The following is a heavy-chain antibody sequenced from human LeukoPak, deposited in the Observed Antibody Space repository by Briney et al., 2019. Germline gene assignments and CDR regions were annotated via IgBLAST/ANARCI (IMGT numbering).Heavy chain of an antibody. CDR3: ARDQYQNPLWYAVAGTFWFDP. D-gene: IGHD6-19*01. V-gene: IGHV6-1*01. CDR1: GDSFSSNSAA. J-gene: IGHJ5*02. CDR2: TYYRSKWYN. Sequence: SQTLSLTCAISGDSFSSNSAAWNWIRQSPSRGLEWLGRTYYRSKWYNDYAVSVKSRITINPDTSKNQFSLQLNSVTPEDTAVYYCARDQYQNPLWYAVAGTFWFDPWGQGTLVTVSS.